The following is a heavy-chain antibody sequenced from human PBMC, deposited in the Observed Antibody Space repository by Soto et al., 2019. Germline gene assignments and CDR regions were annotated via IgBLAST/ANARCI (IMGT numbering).Heavy chain of an antibody. D-gene: IGHD2-2*01. Sequence: GGSLRLSCAASGFTFSSYAMTWVRQAPGKGLEWVSVISCSGGTTYYADSVKGRFTISRDNSKDTQYLQMNSLRDEDTAVYYCAKGYCSSTSCQSFHYWGQGTLVTVSS. J-gene: IGHJ4*02. CDR3: AKGYCSSTSCQSFHY. CDR2: ISCSGGTT. V-gene: IGHV3-23*01. CDR1: GFTFSSYA.